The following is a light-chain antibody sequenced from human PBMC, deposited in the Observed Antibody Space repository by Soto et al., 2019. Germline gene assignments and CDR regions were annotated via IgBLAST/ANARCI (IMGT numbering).Light chain of an antibody. CDR1: QSVIGSY. CDR2: GAS. Sequence: ENVLTQSPGTLSLSLGERATLSCRASQSVIGSYLAWYQKKAGQAPMLLVYGASSRATGIPGRFSGSGTGTDFTLTISRLEPDDCVVYYCLQYGASPHYGSSPLPFGGGTKVEIK. J-gene: IGKJ4*01. CDR3: LQYGASPHYGSSPLP. V-gene: IGKV3-20*01.